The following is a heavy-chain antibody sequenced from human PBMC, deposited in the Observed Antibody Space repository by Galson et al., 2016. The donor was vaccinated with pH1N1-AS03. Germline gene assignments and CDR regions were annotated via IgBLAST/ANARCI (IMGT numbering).Heavy chain of an antibody. CDR2: VWNAGGNK. J-gene: IGHJ4*02. V-gene: IGHV3-33*01. D-gene: IGHD3-22*01. CDR3: ARDDNDGGYFIDH. CDR1: GFTLTNYG. Sequence: SLRLSCAASGFTLTNYGMHWVRQSPGKGLEWVAIVWNAGGNKFYADSVEGRFTISRDSSENTLYLDMNNLRAEDTAIYYCARDDNDGGYFIDHWGQGTLVSVTS.